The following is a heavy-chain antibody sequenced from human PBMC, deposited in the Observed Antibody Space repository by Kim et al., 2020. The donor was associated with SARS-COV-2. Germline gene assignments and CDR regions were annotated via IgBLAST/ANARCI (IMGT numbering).Heavy chain of an antibody. J-gene: IGHJ4*02. CDR1: EFIFGKYD. CDR3: AKAGENNGWYSFDY. CDR2: ISGSGDGT. Sequence: GGSLRLSCTASEFIFGKYDMSWVRQAPGKGLEWVSSISGSGDGTDYADSVKGRFTISRDNSKNTLYMQMNSLRAEDTAVYYCAKAGENNGWYSFDYWGQGTLVTVSS. D-gene: IGHD6-19*01. V-gene: IGHV3-23*01.